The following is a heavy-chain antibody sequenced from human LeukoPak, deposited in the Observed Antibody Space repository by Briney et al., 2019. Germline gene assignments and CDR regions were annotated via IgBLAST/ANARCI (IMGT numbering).Heavy chain of an antibody. D-gene: IGHD1-26*01. Sequence: SETLSLTCTVSGGSISSYYWSWIRQPPGKGLEWIGYIYYSGSTNYNPSLKSRVTISVDTSKNQFSLKLSSVTAADTAVYYCARAIVGATWVFDYWGQGTLVTVSS. J-gene: IGHJ4*02. CDR3: ARAIVGATWVFDY. CDR1: GGSISSYY. V-gene: IGHV4-59*01. CDR2: IYYSGST.